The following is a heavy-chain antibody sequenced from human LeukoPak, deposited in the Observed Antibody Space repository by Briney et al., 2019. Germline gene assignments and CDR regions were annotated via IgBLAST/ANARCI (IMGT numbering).Heavy chain of an antibody. CDR2: ISYDGSNK. J-gene: IGHJ6*04. D-gene: IGHD3-10*02. V-gene: IGHV3-30*04. CDR3: AELGITMIGGV. Sequence: GGSLRLSSAASGFTFSSYAMHWVRQAPGKGLEWVAVISYDGSNKYYADSVKGRFTISRDNSKNTLYLQMNSLRAEDTAVYYCAELGITMIGGVWGKGTTVTISS. CDR1: GFTFSSYA.